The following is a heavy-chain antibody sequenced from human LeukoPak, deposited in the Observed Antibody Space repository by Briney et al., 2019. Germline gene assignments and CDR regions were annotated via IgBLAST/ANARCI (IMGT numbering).Heavy chain of an antibody. D-gene: IGHD1-1*01. J-gene: IGHJ4*02. CDR2: IWYEERTK. V-gene: IGHV3-33*01. CDR1: GFDFREYG. CDR3: ARENPTEAFEY. Sequence: GGSLRLSCIASGFDFREYGMHWVRQAPGKGLEWVASIWYEERTKYYVDSVKGRFSVSRDNAKNSLYLQMNSLRAEDTAVYYCARENPTEAFEYWGQGTLVTVSS.